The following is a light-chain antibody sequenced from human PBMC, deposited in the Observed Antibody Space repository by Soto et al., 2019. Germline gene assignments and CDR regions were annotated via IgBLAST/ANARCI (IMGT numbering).Light chain of an antibody. CDR1: SSDVGSYNL. V-gene: IGLV2-23*01. Sequence: QSALTQPASMSGSPGQSITISCTGTSSDVGSYNLVSWYQQHPGKAPKLMIYEGSKRPSGVSNRFSGSKSGNTASLTISGLQAEDGADYYCCSYAGSSTLLFGGGTKVTVL. CDR2: EGS. J-gene: IGLJ2*01. CDR3: CSYAGSSTLL.